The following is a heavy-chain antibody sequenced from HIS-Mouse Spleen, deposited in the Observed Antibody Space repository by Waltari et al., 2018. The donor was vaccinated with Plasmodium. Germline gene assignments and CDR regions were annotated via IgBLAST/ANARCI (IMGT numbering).Heavy chain of an antibody. J-gene: IGHJ3*02. V-gene: IGHV3-33*06. CDR2: IWYDGSNK. CDR3: AKVAQGTRDAFDT. D-gene: IGHD2-8*01. CDR1: GFTFSSYG. Sequence: QVQLVESGGGVVQPGRSLRLSCEASGFTFSSYGMHWVRQAPGKGLGWVAVIWYDGSNKYYADSVKGRFTISRDNSKNTLYLQMNSLRAEDTAVYYCAKVAQGTRDAFDTWGQGTMVTVSS.